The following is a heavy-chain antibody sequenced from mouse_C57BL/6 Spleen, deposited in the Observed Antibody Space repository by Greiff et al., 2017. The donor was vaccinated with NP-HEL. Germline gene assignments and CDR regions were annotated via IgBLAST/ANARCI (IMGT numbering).Heavy chain of an antibody. CDR2: IDPENGDT. J-gene: IGHJ2*01. V-gene: IGHV14-4*01. Sequence: VQLQQSGAELVRPGASVKLSCTASGFNIKDDYMHWVKQRPEQGLEWIGWIDPENGDTEYASKFQGKATITADTSSNTAYLQLSSLTSEDTAVYYCTTNHPDYYFDYWGQGTTLTVSS. CDR3: TTNHPDYYFDY. CDR1: GFNIKDDY.